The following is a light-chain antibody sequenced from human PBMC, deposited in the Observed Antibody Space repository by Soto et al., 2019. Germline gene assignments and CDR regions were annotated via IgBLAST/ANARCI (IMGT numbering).Light chain of an antibody. V-gene: IGLV3-21*04. CDR3: QLWDSRSDHLYV. J-gene: IGLJ1*01. CDR1: NIGRKS. Sequence: SYELTQPPSVSVAPGKTARITCGGNNIGRKSVHWYQQKPGQAPVLVIYYDRDRPSGIPERFSGSNSGNTATLTISRVEAGDEADYYCQLWDSRSDHLYVFGTGTKLTVL. CDR2: YDR.